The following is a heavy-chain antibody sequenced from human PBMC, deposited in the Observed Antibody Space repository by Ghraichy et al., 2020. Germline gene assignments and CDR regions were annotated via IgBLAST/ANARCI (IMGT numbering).Heavy chain of an antibody. CDR1: GYIFTDDW. CDR2: IFPGDSDT. Sequence: GESLNISCKGSGYIFTDDWMAWVRQRPGQGLEWMSLIFPGDSDTTYSPSFQGQVSISVDKSIRTVFLRWNSLKASDTAIYYCARALFKSRFDSWGQGTLVTVSS. V-gene: IGHV5-51*01. J-gene: IGHJ5*01. CDR3: ARALFKSRFDS.